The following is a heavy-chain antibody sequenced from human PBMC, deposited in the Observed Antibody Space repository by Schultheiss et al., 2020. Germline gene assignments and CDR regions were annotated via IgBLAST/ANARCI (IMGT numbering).Heavy chain of an antibody. CDR2: INHSGST. D-gene: IGHD6-13*01. J-gene: IGHJ6*02. V-gene: IGHV4-39*07. CDR3: ARARTAEGYYGMDV. CDR1: GGSISSSSYY. Sequence: SATLSLTCTVSGGSISSSSYYWGWIRQPPGKGLEWIGEINHSGSTNYNPSLKSRVTISADTSKNQFSLKLSSVTAADTAVYYCARARTAEGYYGMDVWGQGTTVTVSS.